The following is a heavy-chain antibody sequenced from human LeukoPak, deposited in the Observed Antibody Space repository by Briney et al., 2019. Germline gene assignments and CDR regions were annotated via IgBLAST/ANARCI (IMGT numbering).Heavy chain of an antibody. CDR1: GFTFSSYG. Sequence: PGGSLRLSCAASGFTFSSYGMHWVRQAPGKGLEWVAVVWYDGSNKYYADSVKGRFTISRDNSKNTLYLQMNSLRAEDTAVYYCAREGIRFLEWLPNYYYYYMDVWGKGTTVIVSS. J-gene: IGHJ6*03. CDR3: AREGIRFLEWLPNYYYYYMDV. D-gene: IGHD3-3*01. V-gene: IGHV3-33*01. CDR2: VWYDGSNK.